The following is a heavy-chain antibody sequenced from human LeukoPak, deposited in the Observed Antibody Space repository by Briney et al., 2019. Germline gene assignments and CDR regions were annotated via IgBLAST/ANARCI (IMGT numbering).Heavy chain of an antibody. D-gene: IGHD2/OR15-2a*01. CDR3: ATTLTYTYMDV. V-gene: IGHV4-4*02. CDR1: GGSISDSNW. Sequence: KPSETLSLTCAVSGGSISDSNWWNWVRQPPGKGLEWIGEIDHRGSTNYNPSLRSRVTISIDKSKNQFSLKVTSVTAADTAVYYCATTLTYTYMDVWGKGTTVTVSS. J-gene: IGHJ6*03. CDR2: IDHRGST.